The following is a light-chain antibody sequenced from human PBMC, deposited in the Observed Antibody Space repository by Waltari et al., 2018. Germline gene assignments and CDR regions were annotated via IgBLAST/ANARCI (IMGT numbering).Light chain of an antibody. CDR2: KAS. Sequence: DIQITHSPSTLSPSLGGRGLFTCRASQSISKWLAWYQQKPGKAPKLLIYKASTIESEVPGRFSGSGSGTEFTLTISSLQPDDFATYYCQQYNSYSLLSFGGGTKVEIK. V-gene: IGKV1-5*03. CDR3: QQYNSYSLLS. J-gene: IGKJ4*01. CDR1: QSISKW.